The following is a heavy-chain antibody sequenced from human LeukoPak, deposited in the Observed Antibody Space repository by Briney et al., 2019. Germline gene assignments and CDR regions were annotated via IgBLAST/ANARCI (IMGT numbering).Heavy chain of an antibody. CDR1: GYTFTGYY. CDR2: INPNSGGT. J-gene: IGHJ5*02. Sequence: GASVTVSCKASGYTFTGYYMHWVRQAPGQGLEWMGWINPNSGGTNYAQKFQGRVTMTRNTSISTAYMELSSLGSEDTAVYYCARGGSSSWSDENWFDPWGQGTLVTVSS. D-gene: IGHD6-13*01. V-gene: IGHV1-2*02. CDR3: ARGGSSSWSDENWFDP.